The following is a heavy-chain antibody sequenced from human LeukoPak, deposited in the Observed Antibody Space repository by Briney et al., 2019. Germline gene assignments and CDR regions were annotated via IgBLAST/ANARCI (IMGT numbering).Heavy chain of an antibody. CDR3: AKEFSGYLASFEY. CDR1: GFTFSSYG. J-gene: IGHJ4*02. V-gene: IGHV3-30*18. Sequence: GGSLRLSCAAYGFTFSSYGMHWVRQDPGKGLEWVAMTSFDGSYKNYADSVKGRFTISRDNSKNRLYLQMNSLRAEDTAVYYCAKEFSGYLASFEYWGQGTLVTVSS. D-gene: IGHD3-22*01. CDR2: TSFDGSYK.